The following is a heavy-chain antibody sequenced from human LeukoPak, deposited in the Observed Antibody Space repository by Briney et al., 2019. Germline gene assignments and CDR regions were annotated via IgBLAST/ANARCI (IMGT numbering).Heavy chain of an antibody. V-gene: IGHV4-38-2*02. CDR2: INYSGIT. CDR3: ARGFGVVNYFDF. Sequence: PSETLSLTCTVSGYSISSGSYWGWIRHPPGKGQEWIGSINYSGITYYTPSLKSRVTISRDASKNQLSLKLRSVTAADTAVYYCARGFGVVNYFDFWGKGTLVTVSS. J-gene: IGHJ4*02. CDR1: GYSISSGSY. D-gene: IGHD3-3*01.